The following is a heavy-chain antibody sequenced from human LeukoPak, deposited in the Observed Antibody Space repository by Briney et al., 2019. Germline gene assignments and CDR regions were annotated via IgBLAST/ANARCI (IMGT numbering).Heavy chain of an antibody. V-gene: IGHV3-48*03. CDR2: ISSSDSTI. CDR3: ATSGYSSSWYFG. Sequence: PGGSLRLSCAASGFTFSSYEMHWVRQPPGKGLEWVSYISSSDSTIYYADSVKGRFTISRDNAKNSLYLQMNSLRAEDTAVYYCATSGYSSSWYFGWGQGTLVTVSS. CDR1: GFTFSSYE. D-gene: IGHD6-13*01. J-gene: IGHJ4*02.